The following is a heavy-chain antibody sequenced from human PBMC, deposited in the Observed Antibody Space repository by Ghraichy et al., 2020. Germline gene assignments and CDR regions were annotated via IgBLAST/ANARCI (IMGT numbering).Heavy chain of an antibody. V-gene: IGHV1-3*01. CDR1: GYTFTNYA. CDR3: ARDQDTVSGWSWAPGAY. Sequence: ASVKVSCKASGYTFTNYAMHWVRQAPGQRPEWMGWINAGNGNTKYSQKFQGRVTISSNTSATTVYVELRSLRSEDTCVYYCARDQDTVSGWSWAPGAYWGQGTLITVSS. CDR2: INAGNGNT. D-gene: IGHD6-19*01. J-gene: IGHJ4*02.